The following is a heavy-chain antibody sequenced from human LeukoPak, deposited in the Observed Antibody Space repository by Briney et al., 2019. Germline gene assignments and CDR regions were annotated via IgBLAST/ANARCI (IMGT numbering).Heavy chain of an antibody. J-gene: IGHJ6*02. D-gene: IGHD2-15*01. V-gene: IGHV4-4*07. CDR3: ASCSGGSCYSGYYGMDV. CDR2: IDASGTT. CDR1: GVSGAPFTSYH. Sequence: SETLSRTSTVAGVSGAPFTSYHWSWIRQSAGKGLEWIGRIDASGTTNYNPSLKSRVTMSVDTSKKQLSLKLSSVTAADTAVYYCASCSGGSCYSGYYGMDVWGQGTTVTVSS.